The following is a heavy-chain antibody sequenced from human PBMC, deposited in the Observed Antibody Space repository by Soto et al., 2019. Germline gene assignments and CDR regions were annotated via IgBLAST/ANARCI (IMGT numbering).Heavy chain of an antibody. J-gene: IGHJ4*02. D-gene: IGHD3-22*01. CDR1: GFTFSNAW. CDR3: TTERDSSGYYFDY. Sequence: GGSLRLSCAASGFTFSNAWMSWVRQAPGKGLEWVGRIKSKTDGGTADYAAPVKGRFTISRDDSKNTLYLQMNSLKTEDTAVYYCTTERDSSGYYFDYWGQGTLVTVSS. V-gene: IGHV3-15*01. CDR2: IKSKTDGGTA.